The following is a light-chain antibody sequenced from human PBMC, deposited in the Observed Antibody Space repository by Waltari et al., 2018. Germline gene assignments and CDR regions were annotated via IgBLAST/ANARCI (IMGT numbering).Light chain of an antibody. CDR3: TSYTSTNTVI. CDR1: SSDLGGYNY. CDR2: DVS. Sequence: QSVLTQPASVSGSPGQSITISCTGTSSDLGGYNYVPWYQQHPGKAPKLMIYDVSRWPSGVSHRFSGSKSGNTASLTISGLQAEDEAHYYCTSYTSTNTVIFGGGTKVTVL. V-gene: IGLV2-14*03. J-gene: IGLJ2*01.